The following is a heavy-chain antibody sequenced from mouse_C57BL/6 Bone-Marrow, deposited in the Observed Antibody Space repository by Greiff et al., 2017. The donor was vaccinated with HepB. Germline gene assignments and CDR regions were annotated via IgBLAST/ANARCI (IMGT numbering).Heavy chain of an antibody. CDR1: GFTFSSYG. Sequence: DVKLQESGGDLVKPGGSLKLSCAASGFTFSSYGMSWVRQTPDKRLEWVATISSGGSYTYYPDSVKGRFTISRDNAKNTLYLQMSSLKSEDTAMYYCARSYYSNYPDYWGQGTTLTVSS. V-gene: IGHV5-6*02. CDR2: ISSGGSYT. D-gene: IGHD2-5*01. J-gene: IGHJ2*01. CDR3: ARSYYSNYPDY.